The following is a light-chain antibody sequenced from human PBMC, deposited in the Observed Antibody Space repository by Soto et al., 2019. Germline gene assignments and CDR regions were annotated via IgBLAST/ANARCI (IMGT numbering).Light chain of an antibody. V-gene: IGKV1-39*01. CDR1: QSISTY. CDR2: AAS. CDR3: QQSGDSALT. J-gene: IGKJ4*01. Sequence: DIQMTQSPSSLSAFVGDRVTITCRASQSISTYLNWYQQKPGNAPRVLIYAASRLESGVPSRFSGSGSGTDFILTINSLQPEDLGTYYCQQSGDSALTFGGGTKGEIK.